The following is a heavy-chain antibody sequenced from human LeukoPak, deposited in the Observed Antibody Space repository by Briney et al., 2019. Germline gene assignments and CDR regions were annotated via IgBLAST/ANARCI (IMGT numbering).Heavy chain of an antibody. J-gene: IGHJ4*02. V-gene: IGHV4-39*01. CDR3: ARHGVRQLANFDY. CDR1: SGSLSGYY. D-gene: IGHD6-6*01. Sequence: SETLSLTCAVYSGSLSGYYWGWIRQPPGKGLEWIGSIYYSGSTYYNPSLKSRVTISVDTSKNQFSLKLSSVTAADTAVYYCARHGVRQLANFDYWGQGTLVTVSS. CDR2: IYYSGST.